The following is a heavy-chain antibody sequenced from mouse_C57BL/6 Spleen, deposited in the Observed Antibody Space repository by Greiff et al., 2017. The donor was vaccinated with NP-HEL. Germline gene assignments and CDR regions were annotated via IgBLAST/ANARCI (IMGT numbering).Heavy chain of an antibody. CDR1: GYTFTDYY. CDR2: IYPGSGNT. Sequence: VQLQESGAELVRPGASVQLSCKASGYTFTDYYINWVKQRPGQGLEWIARIYPGSGNTYYNEKFKGKATLTAEKSSSTAYMQLSSLTSEDSAVYFCARSLSAPEFAYWGQGTLVTVSA. J-gene: IGHJ3*01. CDR3: ARSLSAPEFAY. V-gene: IGHV1-76*01. D-gene: IGHD1-1*02.